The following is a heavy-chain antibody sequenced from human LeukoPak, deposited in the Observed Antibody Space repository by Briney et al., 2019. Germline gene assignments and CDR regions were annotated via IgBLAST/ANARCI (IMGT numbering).Heavy chain of an antibody. J-gene: IGHJ6*03. CDR3: AKGESRGGYYSHYLDV. Sequence: PGGSLRLSCAASGFTFTDYGVHWVRQAPGKGLEWVAAISSYESDKYYADSVKGRFTVSRDNSKNTLYLQVNSLRTEDTAVYYCAKGESRGGYYSHYLDVWGKGTTVTVSS. CDR2: ISSYESDK. V-gene: IGHV3-30*18. D-gene: IGHD1-26*01. CDR1: GFTFTDYG.